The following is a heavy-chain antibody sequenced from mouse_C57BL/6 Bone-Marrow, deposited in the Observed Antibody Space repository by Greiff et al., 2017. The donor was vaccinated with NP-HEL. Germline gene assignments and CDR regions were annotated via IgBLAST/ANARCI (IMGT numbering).Heavy chain of an antibody. J-gene: IGHJ2*01. D-gene: IGHD2-1*01. CDR2: INPNYGTT. Sequence: EVQLQQSGPELVKPGASVKISCKASGYSFTDYNMNWVKQSHGKSLEWIGVINPNYGTTSYNRKFKGKATLTVDQSSSTAYMQLNSLTSEDSAVYYCRYYGNYEYYFDYWGQGTTLTVSS. CDR1: GYSFTDYN. V-gene: IGHV1-39*01. CDR3: RYYGNYEYYFDY.